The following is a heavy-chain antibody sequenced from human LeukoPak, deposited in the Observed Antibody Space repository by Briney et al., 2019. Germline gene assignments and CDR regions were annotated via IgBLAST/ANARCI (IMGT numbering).Heavy chain of an antibody. V-gene: IGHV3-30*18. D-gene: IGHD2-2*01. J-gene: IGHJ4*02. Sequence: PGRSLRLSCAASGFTFSSYGMHWVRQAPGKGLEWVAVISYDGSNKYYADSVKGRFTISRDNSKNTLYLQMNSLRAEDTAVYYCAKDPHTDIVVVPAAIDYWGQGTLVTVSS. CDR2: ISYDGSNK. CDR1: GFTFSSYG. CDR3: AKDPHTDIVVVPAAIDY.